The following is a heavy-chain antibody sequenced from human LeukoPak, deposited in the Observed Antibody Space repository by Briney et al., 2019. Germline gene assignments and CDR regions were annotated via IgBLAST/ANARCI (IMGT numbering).Heavy chain of an antibody. Sequence: ASVKVSCKASGYTFTSYDINWVRQATGQGLEWMGWMNPNSGNTGYAQKFQGRVTMTRNTSISTAYMELSSLRSEDTAVYYCARDRRCSSTSCYPYYYYGMDVWGQGTTVTVSS. CDR2: MNPNSGNT. CDR1: GYTFTSYD. J-gene: IGHJ6*02. CDR3: ARDRRCSSTSCYPYYYYGMDV. V-gene: IGHV1-8*01. D-gene: IGHD2-2*01.